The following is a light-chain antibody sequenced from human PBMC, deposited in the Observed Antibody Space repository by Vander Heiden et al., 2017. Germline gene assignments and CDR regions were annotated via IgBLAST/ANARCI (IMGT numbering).Light chain of an antibody. J-gene: IGKJ1*01. Sequence: DIQLTQSPSTLSASIGDRVTISCRASQNVDRWVAWYQQKPGEAPNLLIYKTSSLESGVPSRFRGSGSGTDFTLTISSLQPGDFGTYYCQQYGTSLWTFGQGTKVDVK. CDR1: QNVDRW. V-gene: IGKV1-5*03. CDR2: KTS. CDR3: QQYGTSLWT.